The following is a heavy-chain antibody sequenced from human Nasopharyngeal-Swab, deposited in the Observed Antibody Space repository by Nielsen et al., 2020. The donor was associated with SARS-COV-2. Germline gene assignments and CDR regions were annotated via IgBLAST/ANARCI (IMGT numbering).Heavy chain of an antibody. Sequence: ASVKVSCKASGYTFTSYDINWVRQAPGQGLEWMGWVNPNSGNTGYAQKFQGRVTITRNTSISTAYMELSSLRSEDTAVYYCARGIGSSSWIHYYYYYGMDVWGQGTTVTVSS. CDR1: GYTFTSYD. CDR3: ARGIGSSSWIHYYYYYGMDV. J-gene: IGHJ6*02. CDR2: VNPNSGNT. V-gene: IGHV1-8*01. D-gene: IGHD6-6*01.